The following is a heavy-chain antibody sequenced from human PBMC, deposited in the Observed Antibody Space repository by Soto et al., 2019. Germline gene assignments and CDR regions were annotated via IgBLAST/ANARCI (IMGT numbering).Heavy chain of an antibody. J-gene: IGHJ3*02. CDR3: AHTARYCSGGSCYSAAFDI. D-gene: IGHD2-15*01. Sequence: SGPTLVNPXQTLTLTCTFSGFSLSTSGVGVGWIRQPPGKALEWLALIYWDDDKRYSPSLKSRLTITKDTSKNQVVLTMTNMDPVDTATYYCAHTARYCSGGSCYSAAFDIWGQGTMVTVSS. CDR2: IYWDDDK. V-gene: IGHV2-5*02. CDR1: GFSLSTSGVG.